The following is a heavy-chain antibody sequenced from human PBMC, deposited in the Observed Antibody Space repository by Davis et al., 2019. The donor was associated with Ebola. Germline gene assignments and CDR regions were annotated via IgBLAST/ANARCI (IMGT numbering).Heavy chain of an antibody. V-gene: IGHV3-33*08. J-gene: IGHJ4*02. CDR2: IWYDGSNK. CDR1: GFTFSSYG. D-gene: IGHD2-2*01. Sequence: GGSLRLSCAASGFTFSSYGMHWVRQAPGKGLEWVAVIWYDGSNKYYADSVKGRFTISGDNSKNTLYLQMNSLRADDTAVYYCAREGKYRDESRNFDYWGQGTLVTVSS. CDR3: AREGKYRDESRNFDY.